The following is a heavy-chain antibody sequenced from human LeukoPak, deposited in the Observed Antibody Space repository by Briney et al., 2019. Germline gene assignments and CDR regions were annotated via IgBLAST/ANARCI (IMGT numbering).Heavy chain of an antibody. CDR1: GYTFTGYY. CDR3: TKTTVRDNWFDP. J-gene: IGHJ5*02. D-gene: IGHD4-11*01. Sequence: ASVKVSCKASGYTFTGYYMHWVRQAPGQGLEWMGWIKPNSGGTNYAQKFQGRVTMTRDTSISTAYMELSRLRSDDTAVYYCTKTTVRDNWFDPWGQGTLVTVSS. V-gene: IGHV1-2*02. CDR2: IKPNSGGT.